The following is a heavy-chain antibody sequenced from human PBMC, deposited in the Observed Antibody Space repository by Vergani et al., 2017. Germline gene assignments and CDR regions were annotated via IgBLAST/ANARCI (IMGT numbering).Heavy chain of an antibody. CDR2: DYWNDDE. Sequence: QVTLKESGPVLVKPTQTLTLTCTFSGFSLTTGGEGVGWIRQPPGRALEWLAFDYWNDDERYSPSLKSRVTITKDTSKNEVILTMATMDPVDTATYYCVHRLGYFDWDGAFDVWGPGTMVTVSS. V-gene: IGHV2-5*01. J-gene: IGHJ3*01. CDR3: VHRLGYFDWDGAFDV. D-gene: IGHD3-9*01. CDR1: GFSLTTGGEG.